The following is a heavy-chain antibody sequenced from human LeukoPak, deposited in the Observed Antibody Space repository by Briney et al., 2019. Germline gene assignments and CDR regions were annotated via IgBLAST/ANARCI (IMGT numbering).Heavy chain of an antibody. D-gene: IGHD4-17*01. CDR1: GGTFSSYA. CDR2: IIPIFGTA. V-gene: IGHV1-69*13. Sequence: ASVKVSCKASGGTFSSYAISWVRQAPGQGLEWMGGIIPIFGTANYAPKFQGRVTITPDESTSPAYMALSSLRSEDTAVYYCARALVESDYGDYYYYYYMDVWGKGTTVTVSS. CDR3: ARALVESDYGDYYYYYYMDV. J-gene: IGHJ6*03.